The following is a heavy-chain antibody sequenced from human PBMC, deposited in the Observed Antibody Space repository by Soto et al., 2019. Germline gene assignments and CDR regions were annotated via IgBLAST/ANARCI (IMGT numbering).Heavy chain of an antibody. V-gene: IGHV1-3*01. CDR3: ARDKGSGPPRAAAFDI. CDR2: INAGNGDT. CDR1: GYTFTTYA. Sequence: QVQLVQSGAEVKKPGASVKVSCKASGYTFTTYAIHWVRQAPGQRLEWMGWINAGNGDTRYSQKFQGSVTINGDTSASTGYMELSSLTSEDTAVYYCARDKGSGPPRAAAFDIWGQGTMVTVSS. D-gene: IGHD6-25*01. J-gene: IGHJ3*02.